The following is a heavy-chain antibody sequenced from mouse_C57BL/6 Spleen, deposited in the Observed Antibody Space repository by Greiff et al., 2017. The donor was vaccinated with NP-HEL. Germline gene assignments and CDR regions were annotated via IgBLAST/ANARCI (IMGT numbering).Heavy chain of an antibody. Sequence: VQLKESGGDLVKPGGSLKLSCAASGFTFSSYGMSWVRQTPDKRLEWVATISSGGSYTYYPDSVKGRFTISRDNAKNTLYLQMSSLKSEDTAMYYCARISTMITTDAMGYWGQGTSVTVSS. CDR2: ISSGGSYT. J-gene: IGHJ4*01. V-gene: IGHV5-6*01. CDR3: ARISTMITTDAMGY. CDR1: GFTFSSYG. D-gene: IGHD2-4*01.